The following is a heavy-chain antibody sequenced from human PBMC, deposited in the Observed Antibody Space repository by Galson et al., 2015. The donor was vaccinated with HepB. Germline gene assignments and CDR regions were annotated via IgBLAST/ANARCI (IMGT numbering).Heavy chain of an antibody. CDR3: ARTHVVGSSSSMDY. J-gene: IGHJ4*02. CDR2: IDWDDDK. V-gene: IGHV2-70*01. D-gene: IGHD6-6*01. Sequence: PALVKPTQTLTLTCTFSGFSLITNGMCVSWIRQPPGKALEWLALIDWDDDKYYTTSLKTRLTISKDTSRNQVVLTLTNMEPVDTAAYYCARTHVVGSSSSMDYWGQGALVTVTS. CDR1: GFSLITNGMC.